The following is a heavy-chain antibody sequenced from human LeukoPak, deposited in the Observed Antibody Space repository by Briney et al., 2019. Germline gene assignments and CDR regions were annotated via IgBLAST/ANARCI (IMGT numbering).Heavy chain of an antibody. D-gene: IGHD6-13*01. CDR1: GFTFSTYW. J-gene: IGHJ4*02. CDR3: AKVGSSWLRQYYFDY. CDR2: IKQDGSEK. Sequence: GGSLRLSCAASGFTFSTYWMTWVRQAPGKGLEWVANIKQDGSEKYYVDSVKGRFTISRDNAKNSLYLQMNSLRAEDTALYYCAKVGSSWLRQYYFDYWGQGTLVTVSS. V-gene: IGHV3-7*03.